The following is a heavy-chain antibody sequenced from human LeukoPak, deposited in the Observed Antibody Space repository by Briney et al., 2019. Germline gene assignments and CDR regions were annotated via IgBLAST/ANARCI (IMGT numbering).Heavy chain of an antibody. J-gene: IGHJ6*03. V-gene: IGHV3-23*01. CDR1: GFTFSSCG. D-gene: IGHD5-18*01. CDR2: ISGSGGST. CDR3: ARPLRGYSYGYYYYYMDV. Sequence: GGTLRLSCAASGFTFSSCGMSWVRQAPGKGLEWVSAISGSGGSTYYADSVKGRFTISRDNSKNTLYLQMNSLRAEDTAVYYCARPLRGYSYGYYYYYMDVWGKGTTVTISS.